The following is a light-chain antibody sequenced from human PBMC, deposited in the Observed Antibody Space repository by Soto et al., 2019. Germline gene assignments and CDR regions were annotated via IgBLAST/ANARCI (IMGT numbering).Light chain of an antibody. V-gene: IGLV2-14*01. CDR3: SSYTGTTPYV. Sequence: ALTPPASVSGSPGQSITISCTGTSSDVGGYNYVSWYQQHPGKAPKLLIYEVTNRPSGVSNRFSGSKSGNTASLTISGLQAEDEAEYYCSSYTGTTPYVFGTGTKVTVL. CDR2: EVT. CDR1: SSDVGGYNY. J-gene: IGLJ1*01.